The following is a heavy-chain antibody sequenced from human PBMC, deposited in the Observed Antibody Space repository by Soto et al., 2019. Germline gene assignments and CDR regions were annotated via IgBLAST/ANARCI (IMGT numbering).Heavy chain of an antibody. CDR1: GYTFTSYG. Sequence: ASVKVSCKASGYTFTSYGISWVRQAAGQGLEWMGWISAYNGNTNYAQKLQGRVTMTTDTSTSTAYMELRSLRSDDTAVYYCARSRHIAAADHNWFEPWGQGTLVNVSS. J-gene: IGHJ5*02. CDR2: ISAYNGNT. D-gene: IGHD6-13*01. CDR3: ARSRHIAAADHNWFEP. V-gene: IGHV1-18*04.